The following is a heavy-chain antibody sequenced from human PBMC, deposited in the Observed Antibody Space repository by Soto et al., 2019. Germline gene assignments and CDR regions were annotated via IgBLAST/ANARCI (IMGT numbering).Heavy chain of an antibody. CDR3: AKDRWESFASGGWFDP. CDR2: ISGGAGST. D-gene: IGHD3-16*01. CDR1: GVTLSSYA. J-gene: IGHJ5*02. V-gene: IGHV3-23*01. Sequence: HPGGALRLSCAASGVTLSSYAMSWVRQAPGKGLEWVSVISGGAGSTDYADSVKGRFTISRDNSKNTLYLQMNSLRAEDTAVYFCAKDRWESFASGGWFDPWGQGTLVPVSS.